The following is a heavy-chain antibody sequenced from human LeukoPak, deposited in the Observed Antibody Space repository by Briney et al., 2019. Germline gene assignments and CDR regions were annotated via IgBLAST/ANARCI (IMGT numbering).Heavy chain of an antibody. J-gene: IGHJ4*02. D-gene: IGHD3-22*01. CDR2: IRYDGSNK. CDR3: AKDDNYYDSSGYSD. V-gene: IGHV3-30*02. Sequence: GGSLRLSCAASGFTFSSYGMHWVRQAPGKGLEWVAFIRYDGSNKYYADSVKGRFTISRDNSKNTLYLQMNSLRAEDTAVYYCAKDDNYYDSSGYSDWSQGTLVTVPS. CDR1: GFTFSSYG.